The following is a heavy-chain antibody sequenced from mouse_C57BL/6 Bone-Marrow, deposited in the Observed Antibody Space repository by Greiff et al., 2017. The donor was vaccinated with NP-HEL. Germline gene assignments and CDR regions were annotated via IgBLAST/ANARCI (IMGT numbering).Heavy chain of an antibody. V-gene: IGHV5-12*01. CDR2: ISNGGGST. J-gene: IGHJ3*01. D-gene: IGHD2-4*01. CDR1: GFTFSDYY. Sequence: DVHLVESGGGLVQPGGSLKLSCAASGFTFSDYYMYWVRQTPEKRLEWVAYISNGGGSTYYPDTVKGRFTISRDNAKNTLYLQMSRLKSEDTAMYYCARPYDYDPFAYWGQGTLVTVSA. CDR3: ARPYDYDPFAY.